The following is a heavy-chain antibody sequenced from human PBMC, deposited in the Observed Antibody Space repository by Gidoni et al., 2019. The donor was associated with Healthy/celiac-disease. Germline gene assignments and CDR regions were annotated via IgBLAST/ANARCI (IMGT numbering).Heavy chain of an antibody. CDR1: GFTFSSYG. V-gene: IGHV3-30*18. J-gene: IGHJ4*02. CDR2: ISYDGSNK. CDR3: AKGRPVLLWFGVDY. Sequence: QVQLVESGGGVVQPGRSLRLSCAASGFTFSSYGMHWVRQAPGKGLEWVAVISYDGSNKYYADSVKGRFTISRDNSKNTLYLQMNSLRAEDTAVYYCAKGRPVLLWFGVDYWGQGTLVTVSS. D-gene: IGHD3-10*01.